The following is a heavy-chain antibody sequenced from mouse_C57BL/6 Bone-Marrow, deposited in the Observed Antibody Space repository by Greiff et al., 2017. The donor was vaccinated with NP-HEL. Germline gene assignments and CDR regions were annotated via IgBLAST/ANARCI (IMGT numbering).Heavy chain of an antibody. J-gene: IGHJ4*01. CDR3: ASLGSSYDAMDY. Sequence: VKVEESGPGLVAPSQSLSIPCTVSGFSLTSYGVDWVRQSPGKGLEWLGVIWGVGSTNYNSALKSRLSISKDNSKSQVFLKMNSLQTDDTAMYYCASLGSSYDAMDYWGQGTSVTVSS. D-gene: IGHD1-1*01. CDR2: IWGVGST. CDR1: GFSLTSYG. V-gene: IGHV2-6*01.